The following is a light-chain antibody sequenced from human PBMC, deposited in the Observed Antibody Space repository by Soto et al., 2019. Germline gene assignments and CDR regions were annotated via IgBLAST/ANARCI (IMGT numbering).Light chain of an antibody. CDR2: GAS. CDR3: QQYSNWPGT. Sequence: EIVMTQSPATLSVSPGERATLSCRASQSVSSNLAWYQQKPGQAPRLLIYGASTRATGIPARFSGSGSGTEFTLTISSLQSEDFAVDYCQQYSNWPGTLGPGTKVDIK. CDR1: QSVSSN. J-gene: IGKJ3*01. V-gene: IGKV3-15*01.